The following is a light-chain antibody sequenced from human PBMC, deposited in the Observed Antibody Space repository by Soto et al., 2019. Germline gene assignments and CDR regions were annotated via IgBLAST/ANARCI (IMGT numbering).Light chain of an antibody. CDR3: QQYNSYSWT. J-gene: IGKJ1*01. CDR1: QSISSW. Sequence: GDRVTITCRASQSISSWLAWYQQKPGKAPKLLIYDASSLESGVPSRFSGSGSGTEFTLTISSLQPDDFATYYCQQYNSYSWTFVQGYRWIS. CDR2: DAS. V-gene: IGKV1-5*01.